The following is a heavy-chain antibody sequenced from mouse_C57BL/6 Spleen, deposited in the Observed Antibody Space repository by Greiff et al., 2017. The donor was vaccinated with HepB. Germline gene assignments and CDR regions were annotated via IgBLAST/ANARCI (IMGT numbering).Heavy chain of an antibody. D-gene: IGHD1-1*01. CDR1: GYTFTSYW. V-gene: IGHV1-7*01. J-gene: IGHJ1*03. Sequence: QVQLKESGAELAKPGASVKLSCKASGYTFTSYWMHWVKQRPGQGLEWIGYINPSSGYTKYNQKFKDKATLTADKSSNTAYMQLRSLTYEDSAVYYCGITTVVATPGYFDVWGTGTTVTVSS. CDR3: GITTVVATPGYFDV. CDR2: INPSSGYT.